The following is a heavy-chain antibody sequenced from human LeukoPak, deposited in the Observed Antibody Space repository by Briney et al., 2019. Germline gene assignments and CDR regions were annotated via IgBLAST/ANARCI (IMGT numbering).Heavy chain of an antibody. CDR1: GGSISSSSYY. J-gene: IGHJ4*02. CDR3: ARSSSGFDY. Sequence: SETLSLTCTASGGSISSSSYYWGWIRQPPGKGLEWIGSIYYSGSTYYNPSLKSRVTISVDTSKNQFSLKLSSVTAADTAVYYCARSSSGFDYWGQGTLVTVSS. V-gene: IGHV4-39*01. D-gene: IGHD3-22*01. CDR2: IYYSGST.